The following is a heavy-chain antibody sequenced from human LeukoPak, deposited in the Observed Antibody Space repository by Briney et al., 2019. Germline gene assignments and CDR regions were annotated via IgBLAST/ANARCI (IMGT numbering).Heavy chain of an antibody. J-gene: IGHJ5*02. V-gene: IGHV3-74*01. D-gene: IGHD2-2*01. CDR3: ARRRYCSSTNCYGDWFDP. CDR2: INSDGNST. Sequence: GGSLRLSCAASGFPFSTHWIHWARQAPGKGLVWVSRINSDGNSTSYADSVKGRFTISRDNAKSTLYLQMNSLRAEDTAVYYCARRRYCSSTNCYGDWFDPWGQGTLVTVSS. CDR1: GFPFSTHW.